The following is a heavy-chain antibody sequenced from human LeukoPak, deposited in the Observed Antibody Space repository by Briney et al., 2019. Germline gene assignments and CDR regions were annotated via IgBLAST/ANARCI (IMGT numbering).Heavy chain of an antibody. V-gene: IGHV3-7*01. CDR1: GFNFSIRW. CDR2: IQDDGSEK. Sequence: GGSLRLSCAASGFNFSIRWMTWVRQAPGKGLEWVANIQDDGSEKNYVGSVKGRFIISRVNAKNSLFLQMSSLRDEDTALYYCARGWAAIPDWGQGTLVTVSS. D-gene: IGHD2-21*02. J-gene: IGHJ4*02. CDR3: ARGWAAIPD.